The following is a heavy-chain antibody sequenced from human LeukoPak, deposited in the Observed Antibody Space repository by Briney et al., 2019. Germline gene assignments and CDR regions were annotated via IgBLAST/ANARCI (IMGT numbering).Heavy chain of an antibody. J-gene: IGHJ6*02. Sequence: AETLSLTCTVSGGSISGYLWSWIREPPGKGLEWIGTIYYSESANYNPSLESRVTISVDTSKNQFSLRLSSVTAADTAVYYCARGWMDVWGQ. CDR1: GGSISGYL. CDR2: IYYSESA. CDR3: ARGWMDV. V-gene: IGHV4-59*01. D-gene: IGHD5-24*01.